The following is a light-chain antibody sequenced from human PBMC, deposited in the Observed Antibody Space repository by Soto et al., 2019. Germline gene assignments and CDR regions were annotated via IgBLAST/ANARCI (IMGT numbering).Light chain of an antibody. CDR2: EVT. V-gene: IGLV2-14*01. CDR3: AAWDDSLNGWV. CDR1: SGDIGSYTY. J-gene: IGLJ3*02. Sequence: QSALTQPASVSGSPGQSITISCTGTSGDIGSYTYVSWYQQYPGKAPKLLISEVTNRPSGVSNRFSGSKSGNTASLTISGLQAEDEAHYYCAAWDDSLNGWVFGGGTKLTVL.